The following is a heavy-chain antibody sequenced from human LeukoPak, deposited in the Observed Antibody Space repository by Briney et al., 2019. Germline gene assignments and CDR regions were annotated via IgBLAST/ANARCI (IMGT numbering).Heavy chain of an antibody. D-gene: IGHD3-22*01. V-gene: IGHV3-30*14. CDR3: AREIAPPNYYDSSGLGY. J-gene: IGHJ4*02. CDR2: ISYDGSNK. CDR1: GFTFSSYA. Sequence: PGRSLRLSCAASGFTFSSYAMHWVRQAPGKGLEWVAVISYDGSNKYYADSVRGRFTISRDNSKNTLYLQMNSLRAEDTAVYYCAREIAPPNYYDSSGLGYWGQGTLVTVSS.